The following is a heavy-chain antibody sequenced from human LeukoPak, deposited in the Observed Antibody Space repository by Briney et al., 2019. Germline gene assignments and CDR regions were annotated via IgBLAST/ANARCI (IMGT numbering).Heavy chain of an antibody. V-gene: IGHV3-11*05. Sequence: PGGSLRLSCAASGFTFSSYAMSWVRQAPGKGLEWVSYISSSSSYTNNADSVKGRFTISRDNAKKSLYLQMNSLRAEDTAVYYCGRGQWTSDYWGQGTLVTVSS. CDR1: GFTFSSYA. CDR3: GRGQWTSDY. CDR2: ISSSSSYT. D-gene: IGHD3/OR15-3a*01. J-gene: IGHJ4*01.